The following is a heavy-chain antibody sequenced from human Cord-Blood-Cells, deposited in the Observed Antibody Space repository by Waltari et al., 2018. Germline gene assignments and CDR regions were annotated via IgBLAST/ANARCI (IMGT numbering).Heavy chain of an antibody. CDR2: FDPEDGET. D-gene: IGHD3-22*01. CDR1: GETLTNLT. V-gene: IGHV1-24*01. J-gene: IGHJ4*02. Sequence: QVQLAPAGDEVKKPEVSVKDTCKDSGETLTNLTKHRVRPLSGKGLEWMGGFDPEDGETIYAQKFQGRVTMTEDTSTDTAYMELSSLRSEDTAVYYCATDALKKRDSSGYYYWGQGTLVTVSS. CDR3: ATDALKKRDSSGYYY.